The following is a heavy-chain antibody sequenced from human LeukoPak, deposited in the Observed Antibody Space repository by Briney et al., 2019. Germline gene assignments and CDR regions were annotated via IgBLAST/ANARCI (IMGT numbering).Heavy chain of an antibody. J-gene: IGHJ4*02. V-gene: IGHV3-30*04. CDR1: GFTFSSYA. CDR2: ISYDGSNK. D-gene: IGHD3-22*01. CDR3: ARDYDSSGLDY. Sequence: GGSLRLSCAASGFTFSSYAMHWVRQAPGKGLEWVAVISYDGSNKYYADSVKGRFTISRDDSKNTLYLQMNSLRAEDTAVYYCARDYDSSGLDYWGQGTLVTVSS.